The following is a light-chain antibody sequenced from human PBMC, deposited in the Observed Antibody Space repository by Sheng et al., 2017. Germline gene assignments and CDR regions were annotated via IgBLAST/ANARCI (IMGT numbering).Light chain of an antibody. V-gene: IGKV3-15*01. J-gene: IGKJ1*01. Sequence: EIVMTQSPATLSVSPGERVTLSCRASESVNTALAWYQHKVGQAPRVLIYSASTRATAIPARFTGSGSETEFTLTITSLQSEDFAVYYCQQYHKWPSFGQGTKVEIK. CDR2: SAS. CDR3: QQYHKWPS. CDR1: ESVNTA.